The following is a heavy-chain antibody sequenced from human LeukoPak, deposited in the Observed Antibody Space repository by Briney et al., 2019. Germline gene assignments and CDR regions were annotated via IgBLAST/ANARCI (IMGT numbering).Heavy chain of an antibody. Sequence: PGGSLRLSCAASGFTFSRYSMNWVRQAPGKGLEWVSSISSTSTYTYYADSVKGRFTTSRDNAQNSLYLQMNSLRAEDTAVYYCVRDLEYSSSSVSGRSFDYWGQGTLVTVSS. CDR3: VRDLEYSSSSVSGRSFDY. D-gene: IGHD6-6*01. V-gene: IGHV3-21*01. CDR1: GFTFSRYS. J-gene: IGHJ4*02. CDR2: ISSTSTYT.